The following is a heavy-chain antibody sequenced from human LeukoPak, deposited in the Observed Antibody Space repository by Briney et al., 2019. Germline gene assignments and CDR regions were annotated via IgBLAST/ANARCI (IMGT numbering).Heavy chain of an antibody. CDR1: GFTFDDYA. D-gene: IGHD1-26*01. CDR3: AKDMGVGASGRGFDY. V-gene: IGHV3-9*01. J-gene: IGHJ4*02. Sequence: GGSLRLSCAASGFTFDDYAMHWVWQAPGKGLEWVSGISWNSGSIDYADSVKGRFTISRDNAKNSLYLQMNSLRAEDAAFYYCAKDMGVGASGRGFDYWGQGTLVTVSS. CDR2: ISWNSGSI.